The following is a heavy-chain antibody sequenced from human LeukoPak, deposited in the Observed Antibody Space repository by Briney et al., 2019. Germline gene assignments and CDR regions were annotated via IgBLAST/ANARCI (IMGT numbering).Heavy chain of an antibody. CDR1: GGSFSGYY. CDR3: ARGQYYDFWSGPRNFDY. CDR2: INHSGST. J-gene: IGHJ4*02. V-gene: IGHV4-34*01. Sequence: SETLSLTCAVYGGSFSGYYCSWIRQPPGKGLEWIGEINHSGSTNYNPSLKSRVTISVDTSKNQFSLKLSSVTAADTAVYYCARGQYYDFWSGPRNFDYWSQGTLVTVSS. D-gene: IGHD3-3*01.